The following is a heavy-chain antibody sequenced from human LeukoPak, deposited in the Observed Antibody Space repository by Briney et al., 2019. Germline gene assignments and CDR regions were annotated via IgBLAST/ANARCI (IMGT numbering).Heavy chain of an antibody. Sequence: SQTLSLTRAVSGGSISSGGYSWSWIRQPPGKGLEWIGYIYHSGSTYYSPSLKSRVTISVDRSENQFSLKLSSVTAADTALYYCARVLTIFGVVEHAFDIWGQGTMVTVSS. CDR2: IYHSGST. D-gene: IGHD3-3*01. V-gene: IGHV4-30-2*01. CDR3: ARVLTIFGVVEHAFDI. J-gene: IGHJ3*02. CDR1: GGSISSGGYS.